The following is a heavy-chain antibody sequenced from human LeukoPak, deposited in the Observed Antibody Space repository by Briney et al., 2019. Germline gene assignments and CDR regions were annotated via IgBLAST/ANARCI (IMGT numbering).Heavy chain of an antibody. CDR2: IYYSGST. CDR1: GGSISSYY. CDR3: ARDRGVPAAIGNWFDP. D-gene: IGHD2-2*02. Sequence: SETLSLTCTVSGGSISSYYWSWIRQPPGKGLEWIGYIYYSGSTNYNPSLKSRVTISVDTSKNQFSLKLSSVTAADTAVYYCARDRGVPAAIGNWFDPWGQGTLVTVSS. J-gene: IGHJ5*02. V-gene: IGHV4-59*12.